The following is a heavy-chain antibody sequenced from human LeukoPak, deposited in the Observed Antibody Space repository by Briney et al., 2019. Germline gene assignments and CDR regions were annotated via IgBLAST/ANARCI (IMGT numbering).Heavy chain of an antibody. CDR2: IKQDGSEK. Sequence: GGSLRLSCAASGFTFSSYWMSWVRQAPGKGLEWVANIKQDGSEKYYVDSVKGRFTTSRDNAKNSLYLQMNSLRAEGTAVYYCARESLYDSSGYYSGGFDYWGQGTLVTVSS. CDR3: ARESLYDSSGYYSGGFDY. D-gene: IGHD3-22*01. J-gene: IGHJ4*02. V-gene: IGHV3-7*01. CDR1: GFTFSSYW.